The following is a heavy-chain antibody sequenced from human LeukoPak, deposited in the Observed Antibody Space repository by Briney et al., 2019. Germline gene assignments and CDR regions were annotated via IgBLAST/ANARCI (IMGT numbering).Heavy chain of an antibody. CDR2: IYTSGST. CDR3: ARVATGGYYYDSSGYYSPSDAFDI. CDR1: GGSISSYY. J-gene: IGHJ3*02. Sequence: SETLSLTCTVSGGSISSYYWCWIRQPAGKGLEWIGRIYTSGSTNYNPSLKSRVTMSVDTSKNQFSLKLSSVTAADTAVYYCARVATGGYYYDSSGYYSPSDAFDIWGQGTMVTVSS. D-gene: IGHD3-22*01. V-gene: IGHV4-4*07.